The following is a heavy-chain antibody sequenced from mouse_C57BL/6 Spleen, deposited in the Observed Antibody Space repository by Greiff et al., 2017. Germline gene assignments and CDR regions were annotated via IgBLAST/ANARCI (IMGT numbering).Heavy chain of an antibody. CDR3: ARWDYYGRAMDY. Sequence: QVQLQQPGTELVKPGASVKLSCKASGYTFTSYWMHWVKQRPGQGLEWIGNINPSNGGTNYNEKFKSKATLTVDKSSSTAYMKLSSLTSEDSAVYYCARWDYYGRAMDYWGQGTSVTVSS. CDR1: GYTFTSYW. V-gene: IGHV1-53*01. J-gene: IGHJ4*01. D-gene: IGHD1-1*01. CDR2: INPSNGGT.